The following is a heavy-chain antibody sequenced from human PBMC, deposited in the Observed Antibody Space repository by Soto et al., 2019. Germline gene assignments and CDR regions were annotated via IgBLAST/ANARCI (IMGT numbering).Heavy chain of an antibody. CDR1: GGSINDYY. CDR2: IYYSGST. D-gene: IGHD6-13*01. CDR3: ERGVPNTGYSSSWYEKWFDP. V-gene: IGHV4-59*01. J-gene: IGHJ5*02. Sequence: PSETLSLTCTVSGGSINDYYCNWIRKPPWKGLEWLGYIYYSGSTNYSPALKSRVTISVDTSKNQFSLKVTSVTAADTAVYYCERGVPNTGYSSSWYEKWFDPSGQRTLVAFSS.